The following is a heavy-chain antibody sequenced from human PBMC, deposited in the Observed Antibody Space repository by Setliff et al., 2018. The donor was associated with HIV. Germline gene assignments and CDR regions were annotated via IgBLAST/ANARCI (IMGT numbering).Heavy chain of an antibody. CDR1: GGSFSGYY. CDR2: INHSGST. D-gene: IGHD4-17*01. V-gene: IGHV4-34*01. J-gene: IGHJ4*02. CDR3: ARYDYGDFDY. Sequence: SETLSLTCAVFGGSFSGYYWNWIRQPPGKGLEWIGEINHSGSTDYNPSLKSRVTISVDTSKNQFSLNLSSVTAADTAVYYCARYDYGDFDYWGQGTPVTVS.